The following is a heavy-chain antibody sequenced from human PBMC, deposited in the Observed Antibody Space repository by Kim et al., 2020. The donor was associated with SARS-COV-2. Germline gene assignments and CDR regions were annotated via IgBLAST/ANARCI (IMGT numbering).Heavy chain of an antibody. D-gene: IGHD3-22*01. V-gene: IGHV3-33*01. Sequence: GGSLRLSCAASGFTFSSYGMHWVRQAPGKGLEWVAVIWYDGSNKYYADSVKGRFTISRDNSKNTLYLQMNSLRAEDTAVYYCARDGDSSGYYGYFDYWGQGTLVTVSS. CDR3: ARDGDSSGYYGYFDY. CDR2: IWYDGSNK. J-gene: IGHJ4*02. CDR1: GFTFSSYG.